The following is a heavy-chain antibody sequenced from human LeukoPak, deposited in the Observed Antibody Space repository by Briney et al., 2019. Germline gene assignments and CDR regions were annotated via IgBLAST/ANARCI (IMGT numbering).Heavy chain of an antibody. Sequence: GGSLELSCAASGFSFSSYTMNWVRQAPGKGLEGVSSISSSSSYIYYADSVKGRFTISRDNAKNSLYLQVNSLRAEDTAVYYCASSMYYYDSSGYYFDYWGQGTLVTVSS. D-gene: IGHD3-22*01. V-gene: IGHV3-21*01. CDR3: ASSMYYYDSSGYYFDY. CDR2: ISSSSSYI. J-gene: IGHJ4*02. CDR1: GFSFSSYT.